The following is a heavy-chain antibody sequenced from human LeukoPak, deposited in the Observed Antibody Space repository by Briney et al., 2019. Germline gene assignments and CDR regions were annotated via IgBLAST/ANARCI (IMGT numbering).Heavy chain of an antibody. CDR2: IYYSGST. J-gene: IGHJ5*02. CDR1: GGSISSSSYY. Sequence: SETLSLTCTVSGGSISSSSYYWGWIRQPPGKGLEWIGSIYYSGSTYYNPSLKSRVTISVDTSKNQFSLKLSSVTAADTAVYYCARRSTTYYYGSGSYQGWVNWFDPWGQGTLVTVSS. D-gene: IGHD3-10*01. V-gene: IGHV4-39*01. CDR3: ARRSTTYYYGSGSYQGWVNWFDP.